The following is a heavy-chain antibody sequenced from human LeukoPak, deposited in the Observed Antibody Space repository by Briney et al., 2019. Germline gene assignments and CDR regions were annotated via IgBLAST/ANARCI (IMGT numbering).Heavy chain of an antibody. J-gene: IGHJ4*02. V-gene: IGHV3-74*01. D-gene: IGHD3-10*01. CDR2: INSDGSST. CDR1: GFTFSSYW. Sequence: GGSLTLSCAASGFTFSSYWLHWVRQAPGKGLVWVSRINSDGSSTSYADSVKGRFTISRGNAKNTLYLQMNSLRAEDTAVYYCARPYGSGSSYYFDYWGQGTLVTVSS. CDR3: ARPYGSGSSYYFDY.